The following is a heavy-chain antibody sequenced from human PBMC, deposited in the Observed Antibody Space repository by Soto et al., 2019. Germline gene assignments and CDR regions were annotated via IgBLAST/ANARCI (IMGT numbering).Heavy chain of an antibody. Sequence: SETLSLTCTVSGGSISSGGYYWSWIRQHPGKGLEWIGYIYYSGSTYYNPSLKSRVTISVDTSKSQFSLKLSSVTAADTAVYYCARGTPELRYFDWLVSHFDYWGQGTLVTVSS. D-gene: IGHD3-9*01. CDR3: ARGTPELRYFDWLVSHFDY. V-gene: IGHV4-31*02. J-gene: IGHJ4*02. CDR1: GGSISSGGYY. CDR2: IYYSGST.